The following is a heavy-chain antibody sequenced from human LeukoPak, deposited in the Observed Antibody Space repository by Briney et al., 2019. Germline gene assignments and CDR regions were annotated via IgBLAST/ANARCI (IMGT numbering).Heavy chain of an antibody. V-gene: IGHV3-74*01. Sequence: GGSLRLSCAASGFVFSNNWMYWVRQAPGRGLVWASRINSDGSSIAYADSVKGRFTISRDNAKNTLFLQMNSLTVEDTAMYYCAKDLSWGATDYWGQGTLVTVSS. J-gene: IGHJ4*02. CDR1: GFVFSNNW. CDR2: INSDGSSI. D-gene: IGHD6-13*01. CDR3: AKDLSWGATDY.